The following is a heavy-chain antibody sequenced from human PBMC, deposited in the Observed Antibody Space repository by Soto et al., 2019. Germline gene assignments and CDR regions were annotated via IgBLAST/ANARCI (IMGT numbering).Heavy chain of an antibody. Sequence: SETLSLTCTVSGGSISSGGYYWSWIRQHPGKGLEWIGYIYYSGSTYYNPSLKSRVTISVDTSKNQFSLKLSSVTAADTAVYYCARDHRQYCSGGSCYSLDSGWFDPWGQGTLVTVSS. V-gene: IGHV4-31*03. CDR2: IYYSGST. CDR1: GGSISSGGYY. CDR3: ARDHRQYCSGGSCYSLDSGWFDP. J-gene: IGHJ5*02. D-gene: IGHD2-15*01.